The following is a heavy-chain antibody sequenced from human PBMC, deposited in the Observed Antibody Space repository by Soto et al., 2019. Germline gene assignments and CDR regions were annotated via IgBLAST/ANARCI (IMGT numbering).Heavy chain of an antibody. Sequence: GESLKISCKASGNSFIPYWIGWVRQMPGEGLEWMGIIYPSDSTTRYSPSFQGQVSISADKSISTAYLQWSSLKASDTAMYYCARRLSYSSGWDCWGQGTLVTV. D-gene: IGHD6-19*01. CDR1: GNSFIPYW. V-gene: IGHV5-51*01. J-gene: IGHJ4*01. CDR2: IYPSDSTT. CDR3: ARRLSYSSGWDC.